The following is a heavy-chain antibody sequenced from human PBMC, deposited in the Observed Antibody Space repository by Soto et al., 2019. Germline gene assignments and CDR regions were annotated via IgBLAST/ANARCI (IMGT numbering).Heavy chain of an antibody. V-gene: IGHV4-31*03. CDR3: ESSSGVVVVTAPFDP. CDR2: IYYSGST. D-gene: IGHD2-21*02. CDR1: GGSISSGGYY. J-gene: IGHJ5*02. Sequence: KPXETLSVTCNVSGGSISSGGYYWSWIREHPGKGLEWIGYIYYSGSTYYNPSLKSRVTISVDTSKNQFSLKLSSVTAADTAVYYCESSSGVVVVTAPFDPWGQGTLVTVSS.